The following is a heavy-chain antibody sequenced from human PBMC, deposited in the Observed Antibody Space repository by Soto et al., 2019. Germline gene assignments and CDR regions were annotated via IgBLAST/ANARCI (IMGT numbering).Heavy chain of an antibody. Sequence: ASVKVCCKASGYTFTSYVISWVRQAPGQGLEWMGWISAYNGNTNYAQKLQGRVTMTTDTSTSTAYMELRSLRSDDTAVYYCAGPELGGYCSSTSCQTSYYYYGMYVWGQGTTVTVSS. V-gene: IGHV1-18*01. CDR3: AGPELGGYCSSTSCQTSYYYYGMYV. CDR1: GYTFTSYV. J-gene: IGHJ6*02. D-gene: IGHD2-2*01. CDR2: ISAYNGNT.